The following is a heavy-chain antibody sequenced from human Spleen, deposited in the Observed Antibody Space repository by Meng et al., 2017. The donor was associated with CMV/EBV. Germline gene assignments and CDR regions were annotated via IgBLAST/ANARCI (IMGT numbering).Heavy chain of an antibody. CDR3: ARQMTMVQRD. Sequence: SLTCAVYGGSFSGYYWSWVRQPPGKGLEWIGEINRSGSTNYNPSLKSRVTISVDTSKNQFSLKLSSVTAADTAVYYCARQMTMVQRDWGQGTLVTVSS. V-gene: IGHV4-34*01. CDR1: GGSFSGYY. D-gene: IGHD4/OR15-4a*01. J-gene: IGHJ4*02. CDR2: INRSGST.